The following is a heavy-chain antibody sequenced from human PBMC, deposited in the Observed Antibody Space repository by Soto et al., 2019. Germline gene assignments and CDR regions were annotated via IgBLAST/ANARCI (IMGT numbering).Heavy chain of an antibody. CDR3: AKKVTIYAVDPADY. D-gene: IGHD3-3*01. J-gene: IGHJ4*02. CDR1: GFTFSNYG. CDR2: MSGSGDDA. Sequence: GGSLRLSCAASGFTFSNYGMSWVRQAPGKGLEWVSVMSGSGDDAYYADSVKGRVTISRDNSKNMLYLQMNSLRAEDTAVYFCAKKVTIYAVDPADYWGQGTQVTVSS. V-gene: IGHV3-23*01.